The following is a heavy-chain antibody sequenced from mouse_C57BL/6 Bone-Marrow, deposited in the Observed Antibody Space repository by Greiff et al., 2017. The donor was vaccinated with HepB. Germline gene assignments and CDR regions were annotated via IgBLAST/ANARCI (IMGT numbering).Heavy chain of an antibody. Sequence: DVKLVESGGGLVQPGGSLKLSCAASGFTFSDYGMAWVRQAPRKGPEWVAFISNLAYSIYYADTVTGRFTISRENAKNTLYLEMSSLRSEDTAMYYCARHGGYYVPYAMDYWGQGTSVTVSS. CDR3: ARHGGYYVPYAMDY. J-gene: IGHJ4*01. V-gene: IGHV5-15*01. CDR2: ISNLAYSI. D-gene: IGHD2-3*01. CDR1: GFTFSDYG.